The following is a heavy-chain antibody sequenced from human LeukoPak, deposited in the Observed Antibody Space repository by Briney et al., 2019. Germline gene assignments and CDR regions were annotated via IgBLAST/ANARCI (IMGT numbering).Heavy chain of an antibody. D-gene: IGHD2-15*01. CDR2: IYHSGST. CDR1: GGSISSGLYS. Sequence: SQTLSLTCDVSGGSISSGLYSWNWIRQPPGKGLEWIGYIYHSGSTYYNPSLYSRITISVDRSKNQFSLKLNSITAADTAVYYCPRGPVHCSGGGSFSPFDYWGQGTLVTVSS. CDR3: PRGPVHCSGGGSFSPFDY. V-gene: IGHV4-30-2*01. J-gene: IGHJ4*02.